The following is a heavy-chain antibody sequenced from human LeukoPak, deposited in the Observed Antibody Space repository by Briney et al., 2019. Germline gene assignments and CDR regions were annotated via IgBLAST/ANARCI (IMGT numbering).Heavy chain of an antibody. CDR1: GFPFTNYW. Sequence: GGSLRLSCAASGFPFTNYWMIWVRQAPGKRPEWVGNINQGGSETNYVDSVKGRFTISRDNAKNSLYLQMNSLRAEDTAIYYCARSGPYHLPPRPIDYWGQGTLVTVSS. CDR3: ARSGPYHLPPRPIDY. D-gene: IGHD2-2*01. J-gene: IGHJ4*02. V-gene: IGHV3-7*01. CDR2: INQGGSET.